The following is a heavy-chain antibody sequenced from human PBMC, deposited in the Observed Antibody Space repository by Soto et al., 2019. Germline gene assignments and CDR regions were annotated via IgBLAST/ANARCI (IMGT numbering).Heavy chain of an antibody. J-gene: IGHJ6*01. CDR1: GFTFSNYD. D-gene: IGHD5-18*01. V-gene: IGHV3-23*01. CDR3: AKDGATRHIYGYPYYYDGMHV. Sequence: EVQLSESGGGLVQPGGSLRLSCAASGFTFSNYDMSWVRQAPGKGLDWVSAIRVSGSYTHYADSVKGRFTISRDNSKRTLYLQLNRLGAEDTAVYYCAKDGATRHIYGYPYYYDGMHVWGQGTTVTVPS. CDR2: IRVSGSYT.